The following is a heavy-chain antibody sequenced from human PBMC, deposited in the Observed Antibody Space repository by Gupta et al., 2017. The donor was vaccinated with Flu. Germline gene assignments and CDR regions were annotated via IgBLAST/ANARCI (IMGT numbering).Heavy chain of an antibody. J-gene: IGHJ4*02. CDR3: ATVTSGC. D-gene: IGHD4-17*01. CDR2: INPDGSST. Sequence: SSYLQWVRQAPGKGLVWVSRINPDGSSTTYAESVKGRFTISRDNAKNTLYLQMNSLGDDDTAVYYCATVTSGCWGQGTLVTVSS. CDR1: SSY. V-gene: IGHV3-74*03.